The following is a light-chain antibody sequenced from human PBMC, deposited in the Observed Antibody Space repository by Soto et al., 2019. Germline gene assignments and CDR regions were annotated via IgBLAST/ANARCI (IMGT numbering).Light chain of an antibody. CDR3: QQYNNWPPE. Sequence: EIVMTQSPATLSVSPGERATLSCRASQSVSSNLAWYQQKPGQAPRLLIYGASTRATGIPARFSGSGSGTEFTLTISSLQSEDFAVYYRQQYNNWPPEFGQGTRLQIK. J-gene: IGKJ5*01. CDR1: QSVSSN. V-gene: IGKV3-15*01. CDR2: GAS.